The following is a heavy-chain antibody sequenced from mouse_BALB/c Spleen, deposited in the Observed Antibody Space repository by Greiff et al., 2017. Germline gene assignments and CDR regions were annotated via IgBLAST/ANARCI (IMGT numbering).Heavy chain of an antibody. D-gene: IGHD1-1*01. J-gene: IGHJ3*01. Sequence: QVQLKESGPGLVAPSQSLSITCNVSGFSLTSYGVHWVRQPPGKGLEWLGVIWAGGSTNYNSALMSRLSISKDNSKSQVFLKMNSLQTDDTAMYYCARGGYYGSSTWFAYWGQGTLVTVSA. CDR1: GFSLTSYG. CDR3: ARGGYYGSSTWFAY. CDR2: IWAGGST. V-gene: IGHV2-9*02.